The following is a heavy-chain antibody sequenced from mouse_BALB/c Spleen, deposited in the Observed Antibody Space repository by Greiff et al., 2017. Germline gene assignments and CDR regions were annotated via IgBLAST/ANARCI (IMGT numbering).Heavy chain of an antibody. D-gene: IGHD2-2*01. J-gene: IGHJ3*01. CDR2: ISSGGSYT. CDR1: GFTFSSYA. Sequence: EVNVVESGGGLVKPGGSLKLSCAASGFTFSSYAMSWVRQSPEKRLEWVAEISSGGSYTYYPDTVTGRFTISRDNAKNTLYLEMSSLRSEDTAMYYCARDGSNWFAYWGQGTLVTVSA. V-gene: IGHV5-9-4*01. CDR3: ARDGSNWFAY.